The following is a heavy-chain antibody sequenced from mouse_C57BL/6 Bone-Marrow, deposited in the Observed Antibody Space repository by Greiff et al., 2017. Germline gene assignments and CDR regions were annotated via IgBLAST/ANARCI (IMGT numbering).Heavy chain of an antibody. CDR1: GFSLTSYG. V-gene: IGHV2-2*01. Sequence: VHLVESGPGLVQPSQSLSIPCTVSGFSLTSYGVHWVRQSPGKGLEWLGVIWSGGSTDYNAAFISRLSISKDNSKSQVFFKMNSLQADDTAIYYCARPVVAPLYAMDYWGQGTSVTVSS. J-gene: IGHJ4*01. D-gene: IGHD1-1*01. CDR3: ARPVVAPLYAMDY. CDR2: IWSGGST.